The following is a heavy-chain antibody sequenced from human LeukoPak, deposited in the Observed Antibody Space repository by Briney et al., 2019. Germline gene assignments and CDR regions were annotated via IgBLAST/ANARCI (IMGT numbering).Heavy chain of an antibody. Sequence: SETLSLTCAVYGGSFSGYYWSWIRQPPGEGLEWIGEINHSGSTNYNPSLKSRVTISVDTSKNQFSLKLSSVTAADTAVYYCARGPQYYYDSTGYYGFDYWGQGTLVTVSS. V-gene: IGHV4-34*01. CDR2: INHSGST. D-gene: IGHD3-22*01. CDR3: ARGPQYYYDSTGYYGFDY. J-gene: IGHJ4*02. CDR1: GGSFSGYY.